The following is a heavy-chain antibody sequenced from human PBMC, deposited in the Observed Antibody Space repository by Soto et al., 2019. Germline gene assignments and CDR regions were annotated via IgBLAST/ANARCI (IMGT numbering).Heavy chain of an antibody. CDR1: GESISSSSYY. Sequence: PSETLSLTCIVSGESISSSSYYWGWIRQPPGEGLEWIGSIYYSGRTYYNPSLKSRVTISVDTSKNHFSLKFNSLTAADTAVYYCASGTLSTIAVPDSWGQGTLVTVSS. V-gene: IGHV4-39*07. D-gene: IGHD6-19*01. CDR3: ASGTLSTIAVPDS. J-gene: IGHJ4*02. CDR2: IYYSGRT.